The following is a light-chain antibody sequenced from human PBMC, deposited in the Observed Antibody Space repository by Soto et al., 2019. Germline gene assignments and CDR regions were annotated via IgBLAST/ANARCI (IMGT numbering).Light chain of an antibody. J-gene: IGLJ2*01. CDR3: AAWDDSLNGPV. V-gene: IGLV1-44*01. Sequence: QPVLTQPPSASGTPGQRVTISCSGRSSNIGSNSVNWYQQLPETSPKLLIYSNDLRFSGVPDRFSGSKSGTSASLAISGLQSEDEGDYYCAAWDDSLNGPVFGGGTKLTVL. CDR2: SND. CDR1: SSNIGSNS.